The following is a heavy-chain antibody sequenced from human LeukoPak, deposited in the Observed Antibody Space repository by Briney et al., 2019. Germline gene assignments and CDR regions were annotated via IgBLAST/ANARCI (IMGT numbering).Heavy chain of an antibody. CDR3: AKDQWELLYYFDY. CDR1: GFTFNIYG. CDR2: ISGSGGST. Sequence: GGSLRLSCAASGFTFNIYGMNWVRQAPGKGLEWVSAISGSGGSTYYADSVKGRFTISRDNSKNTLYLQMNSLRAEGTAVYYCAKDQWELLYYFDYWGQGTLVTVSS. V-gene: IGHV3-23*01. J-gene: IGHJ4*02. D-gene: IGHD1-26*01.